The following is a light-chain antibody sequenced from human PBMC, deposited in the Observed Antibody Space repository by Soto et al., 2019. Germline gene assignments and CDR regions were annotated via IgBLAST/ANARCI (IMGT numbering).Light chain of an antibody. V-gene: IGLV2-14*01. Sequence: QSALTQPASVSGSPGQSITISCTGTTSDVGGYNYVSWYQQHPGKAPKLLIYEVSNRPSGVPNRFSGSKSGNTASLTISGLQAEDEAAYYCFSYTTSSAPYVFGTGTKVTVL. CDR3: FSYTTSSAPYV. CDR1: TSDVGGYNY. J-gene: IGLJ1*01. CDR2: EVS.